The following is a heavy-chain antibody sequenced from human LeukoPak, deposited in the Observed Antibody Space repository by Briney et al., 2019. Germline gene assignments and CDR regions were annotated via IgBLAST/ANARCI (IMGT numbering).Heavy chain of an antibody. J-gene: IGHJ4*02. CDR2: INHSGST. D-gene: IGHD3-9*01. CDR1: GGSFSGYY. V-gene: IGHV4-34*01. CDR3: ARNPYDILTGYSHFDY. Sequence: PSETLSLTCAVYGGSFSGYYWSWIRQPPGKGLEWIGEINHSGSTNYNPSLKSRVTISVDTSKNQFSPKLSSVTAADTAVYYCARNPYDILTGYSHFDYWGQGTLVTVSS.